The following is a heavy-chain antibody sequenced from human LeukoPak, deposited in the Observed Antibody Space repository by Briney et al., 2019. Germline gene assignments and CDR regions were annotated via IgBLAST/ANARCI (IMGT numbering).Heavy chain of an antibody. Sequence: SETLSLTCAVYGVSFSGYYWSWIRQPPGKGLEWIGEINHSGSTNYNPSLKSRVTISVDTSKNQFSLKLSSVTAADTAVYYCARDHGSGSYFGYWGQGTLVTVSS. CDR2: INHSGST. CDR1: GVSFSGYY. V-gene: IGHV4-34*01. J-gene: IGHJ4*02. CDR3: ARDHGSGSYFGY. D-gene: IGHD3-10*01.